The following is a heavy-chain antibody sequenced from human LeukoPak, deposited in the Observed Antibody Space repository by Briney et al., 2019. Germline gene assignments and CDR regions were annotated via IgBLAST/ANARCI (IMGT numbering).Heavy chain of an antibody. D-gene: IGHD2-21*01. V-gene: IGHV3-48*03. Sequence: PGGSLRLSCAASGFTVSSYEMNWLGQAPGQGREGVSYISSSGSTIYYADSVKGRFTIARDNAKNSLYLQMNSLRAEDTAVYYCARVGVSYFDYWGQGTLVTVSS. J-gene: IGHJ4*02. CDR2: ISSSGSTI. CDR3: ARVGVSYFDY. CDR1: GFTVSSYE.